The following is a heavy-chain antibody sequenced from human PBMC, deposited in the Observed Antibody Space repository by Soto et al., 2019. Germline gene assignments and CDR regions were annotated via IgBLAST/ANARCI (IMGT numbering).Heavy chain of an antibody. Sequence: QVLLVPSGAEVKKPGYSVKVSCKSACDNFSSYAISWGRQAPGQGLERMGGHVPILGTARYAPKFQDRVTITADEPTNTDDMEMSSLTSQVTDDYCCARDRKTSDHYHYRRYDWGQGTLVAASS. J-gene: IGHJ4*02. CDR2: HVPILGTA. D-gene: IGHD3-16*02. V-gene: IGHV1-69*01. CDR1: CDNFSSYA. CDR3: ARDRKTSDHYHYRRYD.